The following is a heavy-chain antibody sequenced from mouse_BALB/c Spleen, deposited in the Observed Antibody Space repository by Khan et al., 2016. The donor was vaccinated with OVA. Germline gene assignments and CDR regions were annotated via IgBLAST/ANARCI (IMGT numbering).Heavy chain of an antibody. V-gene: IGHV5-17*02. J-gene: IGHJ2*01. CDR3: ARTGYYYFDY. CDR1: GFTFSGFG. CDR2: ISSGSSTI. D-gene: IGHD2-3*01. Sequence: EVELVESGGGLVQPGGSRKLSCAASGFTFSGFGMHWVRQAPEKGLEWVAYISSGSSTIYYADTVKGRFTISRDNPKNTLCLQMTSLRSEDTARYFCARTGYYYFDYWGQGTTLTVSS.